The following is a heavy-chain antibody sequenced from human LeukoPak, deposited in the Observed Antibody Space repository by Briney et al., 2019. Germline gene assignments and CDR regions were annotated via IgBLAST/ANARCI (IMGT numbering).Heavy chain of an antibody. Sequence: SETLSLTCTVSGGSISSSSYYWGWIRQPPGKGLEWIGSINYSGSTYYNPSLKSRVTISVDTSKTQFSLKLSSVTAADTAVYYCARLSDYWGQGTLVTVSS. J-gene: IGHJ4*02. CDR3: ARLSDY. V-gene: IGHV4-39*01. CDR1: GGSISSSSYY. CDR2: INYSGST.